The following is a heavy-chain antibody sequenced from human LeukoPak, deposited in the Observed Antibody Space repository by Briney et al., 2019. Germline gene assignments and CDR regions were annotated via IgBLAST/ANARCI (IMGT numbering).Heavy chain of an antibody. Sequence: ASVKVSCKASGYTFSDYGISWVRQAPGQGLEWMGWISGYNGDTNYPQKRQGRVTMTTDTSTSTAYMELRSLRSDDTAVYYCARFPKAGTTPFYYYYMDVWGKGTTVTVSS. CDR1: GYTFSDYG. D-gene: IGHD1-7*01. V-gene: IGHV1-18*01. CDR3: ARFPKAGTTPFYYYYMDV. CDR2: ISGYNGDT. J-gene: IGHJ6*03.